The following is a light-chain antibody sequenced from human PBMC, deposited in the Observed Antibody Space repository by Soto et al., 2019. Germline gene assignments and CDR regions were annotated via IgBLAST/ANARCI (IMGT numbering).Light chain of an antibody. CDR3: CTDAGTYKV. V-gene: IGLV2-11*01. CDR1: SSDVGAYNY. CDR2: HVS. J-gene: IGLJ1*01. Sequence: QSVLTQPRSVSGSPGQSVTISCTGTSSDVGAYNYVSWYQQHPGKAPKLMIYHVSKRPSGVPDRFSGSKSGNAASLTIPGLQAEDEADYYCCTDAGTYKVFGTGTKVTVL.